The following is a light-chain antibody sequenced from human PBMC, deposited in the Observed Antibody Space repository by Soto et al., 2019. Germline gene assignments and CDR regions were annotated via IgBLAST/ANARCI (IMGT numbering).Light chain of an antibody. CDR1: SSDVGNYKY. CDR2: EVS. Sequence: QSALTQPASVSGSPGQSITIAYTGTSSDVGNYKYVSWYQQHPGKAPKLMIYEVSNRPSGVSNRFSGSKSGNTASLPISGLQAEDETDYYCFSYTSIGTYVFGPGTKVTVL. CDR3: FSYTSIGTYV. V-gene: IGLV2-14*01. J-gene: IGLJ1*01.